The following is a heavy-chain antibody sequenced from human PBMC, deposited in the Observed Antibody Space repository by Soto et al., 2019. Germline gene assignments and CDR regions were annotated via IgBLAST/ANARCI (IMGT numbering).Heavy chain of an antibody. D-gene: IGHD6-13*01. CDR3: ARDPGIAAAGTLGDYYYSYGMDV. J-gene: IGHJ6*02. CDR2: IIPIFGTA. CDR1: GGTFSSYA. V-gene: IGHV1-69*01. Sequence: QVQLVQSGAEVKKPGSSVKVSCKASGGTFSSYAISWVRQAPGQGLEWMGGIIPIFGTANYAQKFQGRVTITADESTSTAYRELSSLRSEDTAVYYCARDPGIAAAGTLGDYYYSYGMDVGGQGTTVTVSS.